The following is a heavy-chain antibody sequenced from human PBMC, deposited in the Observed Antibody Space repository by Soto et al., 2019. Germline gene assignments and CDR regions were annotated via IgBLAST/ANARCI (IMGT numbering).Heavy chain of an antibody. CDR2: ISSSGSTI. CDR1: GFTFSDYY. V-gene: IGHV3-11*01. D-gene: IGHD5-18*01. J-gene: IGHJ4*02. CDR3: ALSPQNVDTAMAWDY. Sequence: QVQLVESGGGLVKPGGSLRLSCAASGFTFSDYYMSWIRQAPGKGLEWVSYISSSGSTIYYADSVKGRFTISRDNAKNALYLQMNSLRAEDTAVYYCALSPQNVDTAMAWDYWGQGTLVTVSS.